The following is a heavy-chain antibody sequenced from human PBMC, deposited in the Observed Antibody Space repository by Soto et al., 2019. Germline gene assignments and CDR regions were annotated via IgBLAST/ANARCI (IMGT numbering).Heavy chain of an antibody. V-gene: IGHV3-48*03. J-gene: IGHJ3*02. CDR2: IRSSGSTI. D-gene: IGHD1-1*01. CDR1: GFTFSNYE. Sequence: EVQLVESGGGLVQPGGSLRISCAASGFTFSNYEMNWVRQAPGKGLQWDSYIRSSGSTIYYADPGKGRFTISRDNAKNSLYLQMNSLRAEDTAVYYCARETTHDTFDIWGQGTVVTVSP. CDR3: ARETTHDTFDI.